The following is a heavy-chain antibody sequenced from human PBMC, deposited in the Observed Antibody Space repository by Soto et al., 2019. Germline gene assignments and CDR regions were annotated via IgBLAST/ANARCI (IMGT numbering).Heavy chain of an antibody. CDR2: IYHSGST. J-gene: IGHJ4*02. D-gene: IGHD2-2*01. V-gene: IGHV4-30-2*01. CDR3: ARDAERVPAAFDS. Sequence: SETLSLTSAVSGGSMSSGVYSWNWIRQPPGKGLEWIGYIYHSGSTYYNPSLKSRVTISLDMSNNQFSLNLSSVTAADTAVYYCARDAERVPAAFDSWGQGTLVTVSS. CDR1: GGSMSSGVYS.